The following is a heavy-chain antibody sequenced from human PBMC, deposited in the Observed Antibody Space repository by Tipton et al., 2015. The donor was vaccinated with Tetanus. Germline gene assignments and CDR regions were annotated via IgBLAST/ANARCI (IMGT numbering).Heavy chain of an antibody. CDR3: ARDRITGPTGRYYAMDV. D-gene: IGHD1-7*01. CDR2: ITDTGRT. CDR1: GVSVTTYH. V-gene: IGHV4-59*02. Sequence: TLSLTCNVSGVSVTTYHWSWIRQPPGKGLEWIGYITDTGRTNYSPSLRNRLTISIDTSKTHFSLRLTSATAADTAVYYCARDRITGPTGRYYAMDVWGQGTTVTVSS. J-gene: IGHJ6*01.